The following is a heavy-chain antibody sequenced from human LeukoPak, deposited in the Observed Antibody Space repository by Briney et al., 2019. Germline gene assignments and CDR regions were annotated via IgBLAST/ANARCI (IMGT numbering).Heavy chain of an antibody. J-gene: IGHJ5*02. CDR1: GFTFSNAW. Sequence: GGSLTLSCAASGFTFSNAWMSWVRQAPGKGREWVGRIKTKADGGTTDYAAPVKGRFTISRDDSKDTLYLQMNSLKTEDTAVYYCTTESSIYYYDTSGGFDPWGQGTLVTVSS. CDR2: IKTKADGGTT. V-gene: IGHV3-15*01. CDR3: TTESSIYYYDTSGGFDP. D-gene: IGHD3-22*01.